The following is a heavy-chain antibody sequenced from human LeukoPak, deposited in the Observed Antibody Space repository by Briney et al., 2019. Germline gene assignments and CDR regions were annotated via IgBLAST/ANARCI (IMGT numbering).Heavy chain of an antibody. D-gene: IGHD3-10*01. CDR3: AKSGTIPYYFDY. CDR2: ISGWGGST. J-gene: IGHJ4*02. Sequence: GGSLRLSCAASGFPFSSHAMTWVRQAPGKGLEWFSTISGWGGSTYNAESVKGRYNFSRNNSKNTLYLQMNSLRAGDTAVYYCAKSGTIPYYFDYWGQGTLVTVSS. CDR1: GFPFSSHA. V-gene: IGHV3-23*01.